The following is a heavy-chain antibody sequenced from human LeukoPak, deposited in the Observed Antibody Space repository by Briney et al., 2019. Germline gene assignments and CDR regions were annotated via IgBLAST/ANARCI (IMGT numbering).Heavy chain of an antibody. CDR3: VRGKFLAVFFRNWFDP. CDR1: GYTFTGYY. V-gene: IGHV1-2*02. J-gene: IGHJ5*02. CDR2: INPNSGGT. Sequence: ASVKVSCKASGYTFTGYYMHWVRQAPGQGLEWMGWINPNSGGTNYAQKFQGRVTMTRDTSISTAYMELSRLRSDDTAVYYCVRGKFLAVFFRNWFDPWGQGTLVTVSS. D-gene: IGHD1-14*01.